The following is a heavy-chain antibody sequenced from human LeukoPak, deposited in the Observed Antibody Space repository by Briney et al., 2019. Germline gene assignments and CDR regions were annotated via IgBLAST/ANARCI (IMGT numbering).Heavy chain of an antibody. CDR3: ARHWAAGDFDY. CDR2: INHSGST. D-gene: IGHD6-13*01. V-gene: IGHV4-34*01. CDR1: GGSFSGYY. J-gene: IGHJ4*02. Sequence: SETLSLTCAVYGGSFSGYYWSWIRQPPGKGLEWIGEINHSGSTNYNPSLKSRVAIAVDTSKNQFSLNLSSVTATDTAVYYCARHWAAGDFDYWGQGTLVTVPS.